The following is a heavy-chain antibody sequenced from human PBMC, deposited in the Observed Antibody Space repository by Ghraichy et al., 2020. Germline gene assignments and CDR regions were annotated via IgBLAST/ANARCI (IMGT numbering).Heavy chain of an antibody. J-gene: IGHJ4*02. V-gene: IGHV3-72*01. CDR3: VSGGNYRKEFDY. CDR2: IRNKENSYTT. D-gene: IGHD1-7*01. CDR1: GFTFSDQY. Sequence: GGSLRLSCAASGFTFSDQYIDWVRQAPGKGLEWVGRIRNKENSYTTEYAASVKGRFTISRDDSRNSVYLQMNSLKTEDSAVYYCVSGGNYRKEFDYWGQGTLVTVSS.